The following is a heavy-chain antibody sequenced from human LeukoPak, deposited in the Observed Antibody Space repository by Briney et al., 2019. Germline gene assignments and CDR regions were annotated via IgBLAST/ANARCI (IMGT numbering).Heavy chain of an antibody. V-gene: IGHV1-3*01. Sequence: ASVKVSCKASGYTFTSYAMHWVRQAPGQRLEWMGWINAGNGNTKYSQKFQGRVTITRDTSASTAYMELSSLRSEDTAVYYCARGCSSTSCYRRYFDLWGRGTLVTVSS. CDR3: ARGCSSTSCYRRYFDL. J-gene: IGHJ2*01. D-gene: IGHD2-2*02. CDR1: GYTFTSYA. CDR2: INAGNGNT.